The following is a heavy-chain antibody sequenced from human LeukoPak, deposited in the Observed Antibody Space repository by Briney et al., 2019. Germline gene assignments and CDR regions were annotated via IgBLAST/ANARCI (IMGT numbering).Heavy chain of an antibody. CDR3: ARNLRVRGVITEYYFDY. D-gene: IGHD3-10*01. CDR2: INHSGST. V-gene: IGHV4-34*01. Sequence: SETLSLTCAVYGGSFSGYYWSWIRQPPGKGLEWIGEINHSGSTNYNPPLKSRVTISVDTSKNQFSLKLSSVTAADTAVYYCARNLRVRGVITEYYFDYWGQGTLVTVSS. J-gene: IGHJ4*02. CDR1: GGSFSGYY.